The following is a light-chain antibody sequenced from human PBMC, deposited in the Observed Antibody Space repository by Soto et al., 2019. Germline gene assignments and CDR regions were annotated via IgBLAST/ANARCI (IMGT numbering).Light chain of an antibody. J-gene: IGKJ1*01. CDR3: QQSYNSPPWT. Sequence: DIQMTQSPSSLSASVGDRVTISCRASQTISTSLNWYQQKPGTAPRLLIYRASSVKSGVPPRFSGSGSGREFTLTISRLRPEDSATYFCQQSYNSPPWTFGQGTKVEVK. CDR2: RAS. V-gene: IGKV1-39*01. CDR1: QTISTS.